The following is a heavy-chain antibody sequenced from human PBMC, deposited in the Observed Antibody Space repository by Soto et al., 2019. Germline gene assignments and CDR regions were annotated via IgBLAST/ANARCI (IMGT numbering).Heavy chain of an antibody. Sequence: EVQLLESGGGLVQPGGSLRVSCAASGFTFSSYVMSWVRQAPGKGLEWVSAISGSGGSTYYADAVKGRFTISRDNSKNTLYLQMNSLRAQHTAVYYCEKGYCSRTSCYYFDYWGQGTLVTVSS. D-gene: IGHD2-2*01. CDR2: ISGSGGST. J-gene: IGHJ4*02. CDR1: GFTFSSYV. V-gene: IGHV3-23*01. CDR3: EKGYCSRTSCYYFDY.